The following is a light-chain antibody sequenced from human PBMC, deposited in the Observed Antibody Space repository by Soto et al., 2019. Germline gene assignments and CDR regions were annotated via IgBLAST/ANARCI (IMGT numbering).Light chain of an antibody. CDR1: QSVSSN. V-gene: IGKV3-15*01. J-gene: IGKJ4*01. CDR2: AAS. CDR3: QQYNNWPPLT. Sequence: EIVMTQSPATLSVSPGEGATLSCRASQSVSSNLAWYQQKPGQAPRLLIYAASTRATGIPARFSGSGSGTEFTLTILSLRSEDFAVCYCQQYNNWPPLTFGGGNKVEI.